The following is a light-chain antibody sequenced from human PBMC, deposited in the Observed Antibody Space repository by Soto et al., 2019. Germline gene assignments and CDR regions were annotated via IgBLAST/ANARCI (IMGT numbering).Light chain of an antibody. CDR3: SSYAGSNNFV. J-gene: IGLJ1*01. V-gene: IGLV2-8*01. Sequence: QSVLTQPHSASGSPGQSVTISCTGTSSDVGGYNYVSWYQQHPGKASKLMIYEVSERPSGVPDRFSGSKSSNTASLTVSGLQAEDEADYYCSSYAGSNNFVFGTGTKLTVL. CDR1: SSDVGGYNY. CDR2: EVS.